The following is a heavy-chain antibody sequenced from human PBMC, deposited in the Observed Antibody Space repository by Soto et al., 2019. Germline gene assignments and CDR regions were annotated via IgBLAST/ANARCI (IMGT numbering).Heavy chain of an antibody. CDR2: IDSSGTDS. Sequence: EVQLVESGGGLVQPGGSLRLSCAASGFTLSGRSMHWVRQAPGKGLVYVSGIDSSGTDSSYADSVKGRFTSSRDNAKNMLFIQMNNLRVEDTAVYYCARGWFGPDVWGKGTTVTVSS. J-gene: IGHJ6*04. CDR3: ARGWFGPDV. CDR1: GFTLSGRS. V-gene: IGHV3-74*01. D-gene: IGHD3-10*01.